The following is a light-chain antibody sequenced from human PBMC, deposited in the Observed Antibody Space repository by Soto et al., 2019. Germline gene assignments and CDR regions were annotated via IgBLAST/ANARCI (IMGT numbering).Light chain of an antibody. CDR1: SSDVGGYNY. CDR3: TSFTTTNIWV. J-gene: IGLJ3*02. Sequence: QSVLTQPASVSGSPGQSITISCTGTSSDVGGYNYVSWYQHHPGKAPKLMIYEVSNRPSGVSNRFSGSKSGNTASLTISGLQAEDEADYYCTSFTTTNIWVFGGGTKLTVL. V-gene: IGLV2-14*01. CDR2: EVS.